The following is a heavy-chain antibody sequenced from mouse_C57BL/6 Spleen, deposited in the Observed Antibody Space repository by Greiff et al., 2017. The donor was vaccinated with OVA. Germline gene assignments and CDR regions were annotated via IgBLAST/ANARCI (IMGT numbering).Heavy chain of an antibody. J-gene: IGHJ3*01. CDR1: GYTFTSYW. CDR3: ARYWDGGAWFAY. CDR2: IYPGSGST. D-gene: IGHD4-1*01. Sequence: VKLKQPGAELVKPGASVKMSCKASGYTFTSYWITWVKQRPGQGLEWIGDIYPGSGSTNYNEKFKSKATLTVDTSSSTAYMQLSSLTSEDSAVYYCARYWDGGAWFAYWGQGTLVTVSA. V-gene: IGHV1-55*01.